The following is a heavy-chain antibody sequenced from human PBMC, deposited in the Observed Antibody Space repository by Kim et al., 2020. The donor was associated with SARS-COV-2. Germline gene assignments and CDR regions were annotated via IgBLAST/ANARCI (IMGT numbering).Heavy chain of an antibody. V-gene: IGHV3-64*01. CDR1: GFTFSSYA. J-gene: IGHJ6*02. Sequence: GGSLRLSCAASGFTFSSYAMHWVRQAPGKGLEYVSAISSNGGSTYYANSVKGRFTISRDNSKNTLYLQMGSLRAEDMAVYYCARERARKWWELLRDYYYGMDGWGQGTTVTVSS. CDR2: ISSNGGST. CDR3: ARERARKWWELLRDYYYGMDG. D-gene: IGHD1-26*01.